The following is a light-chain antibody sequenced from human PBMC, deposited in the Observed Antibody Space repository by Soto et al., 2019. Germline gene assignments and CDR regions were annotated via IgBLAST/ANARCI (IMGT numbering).Light chain of an antibody. CDR3: QQSYSTPYT. V-gene: IGKV1-39*01. J-gene: IGKJ2*01. CDR1: QSISSY. CDR2: AAS. Sequence: DLQMTQSPSSLSASVGDRVTITCRASQSISSYLNWYQQKPGKAPKLLIYAASSLQSGVPSRFSGRGAGTDFTLTISSLQPEDFAHSYCQQSYSTPYTFGQGTKLEIK.